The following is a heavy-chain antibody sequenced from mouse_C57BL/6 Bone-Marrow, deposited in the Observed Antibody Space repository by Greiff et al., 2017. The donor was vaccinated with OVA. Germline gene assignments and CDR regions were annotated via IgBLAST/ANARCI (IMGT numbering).Heavy chain of an antibody. Sequence: ESGPGLVKPSQSLSLTCSVTGYSITSGYYWNWIRQFPGNKLEWMGYISYDGSNNYNPSLKNRISITRDTSKNQFFLKLNSVTTEDTATYYCARGPYYGSSYKAMDYWGQGTSVTVSS. CDR2: ISYDGSN. D-gene: IGHD1-1*01. CDR3: ARGPYYGSSYKAMDY. J-gene: IGHJ4*01. CDR1: GYSITSGYY. V-gene: IGHV3-6*01.